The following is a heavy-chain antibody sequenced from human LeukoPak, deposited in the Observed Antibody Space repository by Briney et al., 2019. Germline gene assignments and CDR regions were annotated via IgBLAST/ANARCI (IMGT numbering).Heavy chain of an antibody. J-gene: IGHJ3*02. CDR3: ARDKPGQYCSSTSCYTFDAFDI. CDR1: GGSISSYY. V-gene: IGHV4-59*01. CDR2: IYYSGST. D-gene: IGHD2-2*02. Sequence: SETLSLTCTVSGGSISSYYWSWIWQPPGKGLEWIGYIYYSGSTNYNPSLKSRVTISVDTSKNQFSLKLSSVTAADTAVYYCARDKPGQYCSSTSCYTFDAFDIWGQGTMVTVSS.